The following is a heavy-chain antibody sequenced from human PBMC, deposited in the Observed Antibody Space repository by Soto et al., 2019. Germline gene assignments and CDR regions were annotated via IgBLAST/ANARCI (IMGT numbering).Heavy chain of an antibody. CDR2: TSGSGGST. D-gene: IGHD3-22*01. CDR1: VFTFRNYA. CDR3: AKSRGYYYDSGGYYDAFDI. Sequence: PGGSLRLSCAASVFTFRNYAMNWVRQAPGKGLEWVSGTSGSGGSTYYADSVKGRFTISRDNSKNTLYLQMNSLRAEDTAVYYCAKSRGYYYDSGGYYDAFDIWGQGTLVTVSS. J-gene: IGHJ3*02. V-gene: IGHV3-23*01.